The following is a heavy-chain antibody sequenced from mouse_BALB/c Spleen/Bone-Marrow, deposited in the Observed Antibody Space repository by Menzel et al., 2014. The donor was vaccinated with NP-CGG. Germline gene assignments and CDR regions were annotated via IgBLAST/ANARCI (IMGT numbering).Heavy chain of an antibody. CDR3: ARSKVLYAMDY. CDR2: IDPANGNT. J-gene: IGHJ4*01. CDR1: GFNIKDTY. Sequence: EVQRVESGAELVQPGASVKLSCTASGFNIKDTYMHWVKQRPEQGLEWIGRIDPANGNTKYDPKFQGKATITADTSSNAAYMQLSILTSEDSAVYYCARSKVLYAMDYWGQGTSVTVSS. D-gene: IGHD2-14*01. V-gene: IGHV14-3*02.